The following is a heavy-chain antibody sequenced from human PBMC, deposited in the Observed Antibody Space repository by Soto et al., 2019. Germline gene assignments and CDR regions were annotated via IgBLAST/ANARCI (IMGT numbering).Heavy chain of an antibody. CDR3: EPSYGTSWYGDY. Sequence: QVQLVQSGAEVKKPGSSVKVSCKASRDSFNNYAVTWVRQAPGQGLECKGGLIPILGTANYAQKFQSRVTITADESACTAYIELNSLRSEYTAVYYCEPSYGTSWYGDYWGQGTLVTVSS. V-gene: IGHV1-69*01. D-gene: IGHD6-13*01. CDR1: RDSFNNYA. J-gene: IGHJ4*02. CDR2: LIPILGTA.